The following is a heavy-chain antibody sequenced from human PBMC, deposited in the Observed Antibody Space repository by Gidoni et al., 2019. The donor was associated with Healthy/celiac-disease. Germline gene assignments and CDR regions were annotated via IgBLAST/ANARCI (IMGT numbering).Heavy chain of an antibody. D-gene: IGHD4-17*01. CDR1: GGSISSYY. CDR3: ARGRGYGDYEDY. J-gene: IGHJ4*02. CDR2: IYYSGST. Sequence: QVQLQESAPGLVKPSETLSLTCIVSGGSISSYYWSWIRQPPGKGLEWIGYIYYSGSTNYNPSLKSRVTISVDTSKNQFSLKLSSVTAADTAVYYCARGRGYGDYEDYWGQGTLVTVSS. V-gene: IGHV4-59*01.